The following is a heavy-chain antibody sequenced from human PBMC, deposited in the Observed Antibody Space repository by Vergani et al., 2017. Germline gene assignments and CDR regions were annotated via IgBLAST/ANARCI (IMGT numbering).Heavy chain of an antibody. V-gene: IGHV1-46*01. CDR1: GYTFTSYY. D-gene: IGHD3-22*01. J-gene: IGHJ5*02. CDR3: ARTVYYYDSSGYYYLFDP. CDR2: INPSGGST. Sequence: QVQLVQSGAEVKKPGASVKVSCKASGYTFTSYYMHWVRQAPGQGLEWMGIINPSGGSTSYAQKFQGRVTMTRDTSTSTVYMELSSLRSEDTAAYYCARTVYYYDSSGYYYLFDPWGQGTLVTVSS.